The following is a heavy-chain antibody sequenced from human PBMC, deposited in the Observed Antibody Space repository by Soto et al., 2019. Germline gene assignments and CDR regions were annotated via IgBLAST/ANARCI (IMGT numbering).Heavy chain of an antibody. CDR1: GVTFIINA. V-gene: IGHV3-23*01. Sequence: GGFLRLSCAASGVTFIINAMSWVRQAPGKGLEWVSAIRGSAGSTYYADSAKGRFTISRDNSKNMLYLQMNSLRAEDTALYYCARSLRGVMIDFDYWGQGTLVTVSS. CDR2: IRGSAGST. J-gene: IGHJ4*02. D-gene: IGHD3-10*01. CDR3: ARSLRGVMIDFDY.